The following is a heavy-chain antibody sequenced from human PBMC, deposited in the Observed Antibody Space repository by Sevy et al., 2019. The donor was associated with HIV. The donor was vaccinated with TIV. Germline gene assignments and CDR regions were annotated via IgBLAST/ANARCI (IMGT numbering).Heavy chain of an antibody. D-gene: IGHD6-19*01. CDR2: VTPNSGAT. CDR3: AGQSLGWYNWFDP. CDR1: GYNFY. V-gene: IGHV1-2*06. Sequence: ASVKVSCKASGYNFYIHWVRQAPGRGLEWMGRVTPNSGATSYAQKFQDRVAMTMDTSINTAYMELSGLKSDDTAIYYCAGQSLGWYNWFDPWGQGTLVTVSS. J-gene: IGHJ5*02.